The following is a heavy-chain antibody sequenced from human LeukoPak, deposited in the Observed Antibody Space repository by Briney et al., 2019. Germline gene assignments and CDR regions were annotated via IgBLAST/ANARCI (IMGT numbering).Heavy chain of an antibody. Sequence: PGGSLRLSCAASGFTFSSYEMNWVRQAPGKGLEWVSYISGNGNNILYADSVKGRFIISRDNAKNSLYLHMNSLRAEDTAVYYGARGTTVTRWDYWGQGTLVTVSS. J-gene: IGHJ4*02. CDR1: GFTFSSYE. CDR2: ISGNGNNI. V-gene: IGHV3-48*03. D-gene: IGHD4-17*01. CDR3: ARGTTVTRWDY.